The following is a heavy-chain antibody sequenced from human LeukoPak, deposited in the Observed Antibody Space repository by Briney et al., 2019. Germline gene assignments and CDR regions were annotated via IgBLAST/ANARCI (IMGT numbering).Heavy chain of an antibody. CDR2: ITASSVYI. Sequence: GGSLRLSCAASGFTFNTYTMSWVRQAPGKGLEWVSSITASSVYIYYLDSVKGRFTISRDNAKNSLYLQMNSLRAEDTAVYYCARDDSASAGIEYWGQGTLVTVSS. J-gene: IGHJ4*02. V-gene: IGHV3-21*01. D-gene: IGHD3-10*01. CDR3: ARDDSASAGIEY. CDR1: GFTFNTYT.